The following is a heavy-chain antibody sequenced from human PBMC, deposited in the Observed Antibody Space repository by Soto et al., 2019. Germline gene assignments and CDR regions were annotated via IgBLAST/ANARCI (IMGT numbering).Heavy chain of an antibody. D-gene: IGHD5-12*01. CDR2: ITQTGST. CDR1: GGSLSGYF. Sequence: SETLSLTCAVYGGSLSGYFWSWIRQSPGKGLEWIGEITQTGSTNNNPSLKSRVTISIDTSKNQFSLKLNSVTAADTAMYYCARPARQDTVAGDYWGQGTLVTVSS. CDR3: ARPARQDTVAGDY. J-gene: IGHJ4*02. V-gene: IGHV4-34*01.